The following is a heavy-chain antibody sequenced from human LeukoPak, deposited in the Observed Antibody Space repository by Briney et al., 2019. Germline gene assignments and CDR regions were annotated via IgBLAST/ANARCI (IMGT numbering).Heavy chain of an antibody. CDR3: ARDSVPYYYGVDAFDI. CDR1: GFTFSSYG. CDR2: ISYDGSNK. J-gene: IGHJ3*02. Sequence: GGSLRLSCAASGFTFSSYGMHWVRQAPGKGLEWVAVISYDGSNKYYADSVKGRFTISRDNSKNTLYLQMNSLRAEDTAVYYCARDSVPYYYGVDAFDIWGQGTMVTVSS. V-gene: IGHV3-30*03. D-gene: IGHD5-12*01.